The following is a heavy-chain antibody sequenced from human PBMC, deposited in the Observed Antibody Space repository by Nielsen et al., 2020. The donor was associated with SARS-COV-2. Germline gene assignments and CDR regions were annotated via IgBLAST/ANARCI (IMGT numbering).Heavy chain of an antibody. D-gene: IGHD6-19*01. CDR2: INPNSGGT. J-gene: IGHJ4*02. Sequence: ASVKVSCKASGYTFTGYYMHWVRQAPGQGLEWMGWINPNSGGTNYAQKFQGRVTMTRDTSISTASMELSRLRSDDTAVYYCARTGIAVAGIDFDYWGQGTLVTVSS. CDR3: ARTGIAVAGIDFDY. V-gene: IGHV1-2*02. CDR1: GYTFTGYY.